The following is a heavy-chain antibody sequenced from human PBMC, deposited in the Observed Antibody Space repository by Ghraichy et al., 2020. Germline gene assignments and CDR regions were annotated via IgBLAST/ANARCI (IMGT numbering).Heavy chain of an antibody. J-gene: IGHJ4*02. CDR1: GFTFSTYS. V-gene: IGHV3-21*01. Sequence: GGSLRLSCVGSGFTFSTYSMNWARQAPGKGLEWVSSISSNSYYIYYADSVKGRFTTSNDNDKNSLFLKINSLTAEDTAVYYGARDFVSGRYPSVGYWGQGAMV. D-gene: IGHD1-26*01. CDR2: ISSNSYYI. CDR3: ARDFVSGRYPSVGY.